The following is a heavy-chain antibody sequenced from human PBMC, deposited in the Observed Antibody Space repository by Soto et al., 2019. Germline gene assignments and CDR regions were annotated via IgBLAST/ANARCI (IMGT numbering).Heavy chain of an antibody. Sequence: PSEPLSLTCSVYGGSFSGYYWSWIRQPPGKGLEWIGEINHSGSTNYNPSLKSRVTISVDTSKNQFSLKLSSVTAADTAMYYCARARYYDFWSGYDQWGQGTLVT. CDR3: ARARYYDFWSGYDQ. V-gene: IGHV4-34*01. CDR1: GGSFSGYY. J-gene: IGHJ4*02. D-gene: IGHD3-3*01. CDR2: INHSGST.